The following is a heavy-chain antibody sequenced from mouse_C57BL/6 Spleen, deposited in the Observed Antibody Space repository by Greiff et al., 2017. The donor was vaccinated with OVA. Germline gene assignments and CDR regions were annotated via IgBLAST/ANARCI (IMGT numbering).Heavy chain of an antibody. Sequence: QVQLQQPGAELVKPGASVKLSCKASGYTFTSYWMQWVKQRPGQGLEWIGEIDPSDSYTNYNQKFKGKATLTVDTSSSTAYMQLSSLTSEDSAVYYCARRGRMAYFDYWGQGTTRTVSS. CDR3: ARRGRMAYFDY. V-gene: IGHV1-50*01. CDR2: IDPSDSYT. CDR1: GYTFTSYW. J-gene: IGHJ2*01. D-gene: IGHD2-10*02.